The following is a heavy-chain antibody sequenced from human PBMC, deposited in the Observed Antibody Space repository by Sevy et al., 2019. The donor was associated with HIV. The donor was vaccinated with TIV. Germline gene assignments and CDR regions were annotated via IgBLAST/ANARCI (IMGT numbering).Heavy chain of an antibody. D-gene: IGHD2-21*01. CDR2: IYPDDSYT. V-gene: IGHV5-51*01. J-gene: IGHJ4*02. CDR3: ARLEQRHCNGAHCYPFDY. CDR1: GYSFTTYW. Sequence: GESLKISCEGSGYSFTTYWIGWVRQMPGKGLEWMGDIYPDDSYTRYNPSFPGQVTISADKSINTADLEWSSLKASDTALYYCARLEQRHCNGAHCYPFDYWGQGTLVTVSS.